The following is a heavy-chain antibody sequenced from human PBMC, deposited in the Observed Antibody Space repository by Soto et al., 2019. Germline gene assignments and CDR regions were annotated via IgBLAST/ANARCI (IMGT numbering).Heavy chain of an antibody. V-gene: IGHV2-5*02. D-gene: IGHD3-16*01. CDR2: IYWDDDK. Sequence: QITLKESGPTLVKPTQTLTLTCTFSGFSLSTSGVGVGWIRQPPGKALEWLALIYWDDDKRNSPSLKSRLTITTDTSKNQVVLTVTNMDPVDTATYYCAHSRADGDFDYWGQGTLVTVSS. J-gene: IGHJ4*02. CDR3: AHSRADGDFDY. CDR1: GFSLSTSGVG.